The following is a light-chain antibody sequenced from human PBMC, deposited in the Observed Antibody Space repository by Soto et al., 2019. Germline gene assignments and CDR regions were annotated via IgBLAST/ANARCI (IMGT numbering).Light chain of an antibody. V-gene: IGLV2-11*01. Sequence: QLVLTQPRSVSGSPGQSVTISCTGTSNDVGGYNYVSWYQHYPDKAPKLMIYDVSKRPSRVPDRFSGSKSGNTASLTIAGLQAEDEADYYCTSYAGTNSYVFGTGTKVTVL. CDR2: DVS. CDR3: TSYAGTNSYV. CDR1: SNDVGGYNY. J-gene: IGLJ1*01.